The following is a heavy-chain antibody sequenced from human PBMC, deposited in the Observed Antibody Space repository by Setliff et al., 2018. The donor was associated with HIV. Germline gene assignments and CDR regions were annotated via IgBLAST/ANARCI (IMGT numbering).Heavy chain of an antibody. D-gene: IGHD3-22*01. J-gene: IGHJ4*02. V-gene: IGHV3-30*02. Sequence: GGSLRLSCAASGFTFSSYGMHWVRQAPGKGLEWVAFIRYDGSNKYYADSVKGRFTISSYNSKNTLYLQMNSLRAEYTALYYCAKIQNPKVYYYYSSGYYPHPGSPDYWGEGSLVTVSS. CDR3: AKIQNPKVYYYYSSGYYPHPGSPDY. CDR2: IRYDGSNK. CDR1: GFTFSSYG.